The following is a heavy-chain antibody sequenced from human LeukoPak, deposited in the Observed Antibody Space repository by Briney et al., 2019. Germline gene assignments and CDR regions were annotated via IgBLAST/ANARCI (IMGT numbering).Heavy chain of an antibody. CDR2: IRYDGSNE. CDR1: GFIFSSSG. J-gene: IGHJ4*02. Sequence: PGGSLRLSCAASGFIFSSSGTHWVRQAPGKGLEWVAFIRYDGSNEYYADSVKGRFTISRDNSKNMVYLQMNSLREEDSAVYYCARDLHPWALDYWGQGTLVTVSS. V-gene: IGHV3-30*02. CDR3: ARDLHPWALDY.